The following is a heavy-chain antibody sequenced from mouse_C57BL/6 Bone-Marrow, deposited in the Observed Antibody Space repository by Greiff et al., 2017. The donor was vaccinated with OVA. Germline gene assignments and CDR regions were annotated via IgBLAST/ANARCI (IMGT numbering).Heavy chain of an antibody. Sequence: QVQLQQPGAELVKPGASVKLSCKASGYTFTRYWMHWVKQRPGRGLEWIGRIDPNSGGTKYNEKFKSKATLPVDKPSSTAYMQLSSLTSEDSAGYYCARAIYDGYYYAMDYWGQGTSVTVSS. CDR1: GYTFTRYW. J-gene: IGHJ4*01. V-gene: IGHV1-72*01. CDR2: IDPNSGGT. D-gene: IGHD2-3*01. CDR3: ARAIYDGYYYAMDY.